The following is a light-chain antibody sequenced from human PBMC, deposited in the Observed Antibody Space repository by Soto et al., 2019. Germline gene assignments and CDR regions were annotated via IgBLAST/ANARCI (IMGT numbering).Light chain of an antibody. V-gene: IGLV1-51*01. CDR2: DDN. J-gene: IGLJ1*01. CDR3: AAWDDSLSGHYV. CDR1: SSNIGGNS. Sequence: QSVLTQPPSVSAAPGQKVTISCSGSSSNIGGNSVSWYQQLPGTAPKLLIYDDNKRPSGIPDRFSGSKSGTSATLGITGFQTGDEADYYCAAWDDSLSGHYVFGTGTKVTVL.